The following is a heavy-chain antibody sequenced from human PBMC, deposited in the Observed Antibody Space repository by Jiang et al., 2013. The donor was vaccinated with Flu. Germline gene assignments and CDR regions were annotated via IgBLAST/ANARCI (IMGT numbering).Heavy chain of an antibody. Sequence: GRSLRLSCAASGFTFSSYGMHWVRQAPGKGLEWVAVIWYDGSNKYYADSVKGRFTISRDNAKNSLYLQMNSLRAEDTAVYYCARDAPLGAWGQWLVHMAPYYYYYGMDVWGQGTTVTVSS. CDR2: IWYDGSNK. CDR1: GFTFSSYG. J-gene: IGHJ6*02. V-gene: IGHV3-33*01. CDR3: ARDAPLGAWGQWLVHMAPYYYYYGMDV. D-gene: IGHD6-19*01.